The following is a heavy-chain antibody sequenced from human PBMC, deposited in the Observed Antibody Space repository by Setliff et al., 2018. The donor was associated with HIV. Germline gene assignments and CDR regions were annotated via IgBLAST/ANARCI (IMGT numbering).Heavy chain of an antibody. Sequence: GGSLRLSCAASGFTFSSFAMTWVRQAPGKGLVWVSIIYTDDSNTYYAESVKGRFTISRDNSKNTLYLQMNSLRAEDTAVYYCAKHFLLWSNAFHIWGQGTMVTVSS. CDR1: GFTFSSFA. CDR2: IYTDDSNT. J-gene: IGHJ3*02. D-gene: IGHD2-21*01. V-gene: IGHV3-23*03. CDR3: AKHFLLWSNAFHI.